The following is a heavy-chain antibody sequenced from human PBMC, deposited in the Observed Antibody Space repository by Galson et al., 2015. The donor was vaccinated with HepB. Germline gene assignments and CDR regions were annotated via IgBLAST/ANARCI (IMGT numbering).Heavy chain of an antibody. Sequence: SVKVSCKASGYTFTSYGISWVRQAPGQGLEWMGWISAYNGNTNYAQKLQGRVTMTTDTSTSTAYMELSSLRSDDTAVYYCARVKEYYDFWSGYPTEYYYYYMDVWGKGTTVTVSS. V-gene: IGHV1-18*01. J-gene: IGHJ6*03. CDR2: ISAYNGNT. CDR1: GYTFTSYG. D-gene: IGHD3-3*01. CDR3: ARVKEYYDFWSGYPTEYYYYYMDV.